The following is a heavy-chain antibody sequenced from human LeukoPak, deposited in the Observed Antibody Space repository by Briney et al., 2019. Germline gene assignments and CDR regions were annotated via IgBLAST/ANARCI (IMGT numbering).Heavy chain of an antibody. CDR1: GDPISSSTYY. V-gene: IGHV4-39*01. D-gene: IGHD2-2*01. CDR2: IYNGVVT. CDR3: ARPFRYCSSTVCYDAFNI. Sequence: PSETLSLTCTVSGDPISSSTYYWGWIRQPPGKGLEWIGSIYNGVVTYYNPSLKSRVTISVDTSKNQFSLNLSSVTAADTAVYYCARPFRYCSSTVCYDAFNIWGHGTMVTVSS. J-gene: IGHJ3*02.